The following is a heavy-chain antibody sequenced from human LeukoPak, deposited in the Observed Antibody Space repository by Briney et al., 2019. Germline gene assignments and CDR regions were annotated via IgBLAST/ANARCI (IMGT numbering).Heavy chain of an antibody. V-gene: IGHV3-64D*06. CDR3: VQVGSNYYLN. CDR2: ISKNGDDT. Sequence: GGSLRLSCSVSGFTFSDYPMHWVRQTPGKGLEYVSAISKNGDDTYYADSVKGRLTISRDNSKNTLYLQMSSLRTEDAAVFYCVQVGSNYYLNWGQGTLVIVSS. J-gene: IGHJ4*02. CDR1: GFTFSDYP. D-gene: IGHD4-11*01.